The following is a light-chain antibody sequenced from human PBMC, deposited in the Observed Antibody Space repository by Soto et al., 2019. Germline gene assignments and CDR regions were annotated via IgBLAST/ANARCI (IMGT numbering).Light chain of an antibody. Sequence: QSVLPQPPSASGTPGQRVTISCSGSRSNLGSNTVNWYQQIPGTAPKLLIYSNKQRPSGVPDRFSGSKYGTSASLAISGLQSEDEADYYCAACDDSLNGVVFGGGTQLTVL. V-gene: IGLV1-44*01. CDR3: AACDDSLNGVV. J-gene: IGLJ2*01. CDR1: RSNLGSNT. CDR2: SNK.